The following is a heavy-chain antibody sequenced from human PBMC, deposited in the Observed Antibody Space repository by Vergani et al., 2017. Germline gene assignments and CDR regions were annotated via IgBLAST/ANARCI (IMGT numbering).Heavy chain of an antibody. CDR3: ARERKWLLGRGLGGPIDY. CDR1: GGSISSYY. V-gene: IGHV4-59*01. J-gene: IGHJ4*02. D-gene: IGHD3-22*01. CDR2: IYYSGST. Sequence: QVQLQESGPGLVKPSETLSLTCTVSGGSISSYYWSWIRQPPGKGLEWIGYIYYSGSTNYNPSLKSRVTISVDTSKNQFSLKLSSVTAADTAVYYCARERKWLLGRGLGGPIDYWGQGTLVTVSS.